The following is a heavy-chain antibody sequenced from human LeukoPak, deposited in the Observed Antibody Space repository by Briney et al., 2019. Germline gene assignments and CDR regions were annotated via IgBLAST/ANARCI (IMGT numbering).Heavy chain of an antibody. CDR2: IWYDGSNK. CDR3: AKGYSLY. J-gene: IGHJ4*02. CDR1: GFTFSSYG. V-gene: IGHV3-33*06. D-gene: IGHD2-15*01. Sequence: GGSLRLSCAASGFTFSSYGMHWVRQAPGKGLEWVAVIWYDGSNKYYEDSVKGRFTISRDNSKNTLYLQMNSLRAEDTAVYYCAKGYSLYWGQGTLVTVSS.